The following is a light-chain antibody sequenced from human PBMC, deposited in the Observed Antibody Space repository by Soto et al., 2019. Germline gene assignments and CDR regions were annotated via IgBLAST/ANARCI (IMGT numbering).Light chain of an antibody. J-gene: IGLJ1*01. Sequence: QCLLTQAPSVSGAPGQRLTISCTWITSNSGTAFDVHWYRHFPGSAPKLLLSGSSDRPSGVPDRFSASKYGTSASLTITGLQPDDEADYYCQTSDSGLLGLVFGTGTKVTVL. CDR1: TSNSGTAFD. CDR2: GSS. CDR3: QTSDSGLLGLV. V-gene: IGLV1-40*01.